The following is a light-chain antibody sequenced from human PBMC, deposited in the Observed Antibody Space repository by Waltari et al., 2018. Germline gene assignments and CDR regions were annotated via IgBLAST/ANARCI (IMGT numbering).Light chain of an antibody. CDR2: RNY. J-gene: IGLJ2*01. CDR3: AAWDDSLSGVV. Sequence: QSVLTQPPSASGTPGQRVTISCSGSSSNIGSNYVYWYQQLPGTAPKLLIYRNYQRPSGVPVRFSGSKSGTSASLAISGLRSEDEADYYCAAWDDSLSGVVFGGGTKLTVL. V-gene: IGLV1-47*01. CDR1: SSNIGSNY.